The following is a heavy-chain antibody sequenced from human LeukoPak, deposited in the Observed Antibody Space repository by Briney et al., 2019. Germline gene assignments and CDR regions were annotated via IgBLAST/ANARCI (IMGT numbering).Heavy chain of an antibody. CDR3: ARVPYCTNGVCRGVNWFDP. D-gene: IGHD2-8*01. CDR1: DDSITMYY. CDR2: VDHTGST. J-gene: IGHJ5*02. Sequence: PSETLSLTCTVSDDSITMYYWTWIRQPPGKGLEWIGYVDHTGSTKFNPSLNGRVSISRDTSNNFFSLRLRSVTAADTAVYYCARVPYCTNGVCRGVNWFDPWDQGTLVTVSS. V-gene: IGHV4-59*12.